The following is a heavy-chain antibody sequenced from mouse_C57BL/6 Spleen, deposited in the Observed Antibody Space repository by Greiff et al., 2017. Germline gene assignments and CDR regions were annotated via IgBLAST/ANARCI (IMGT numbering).Heavy chain of an antibody. D-gene: IGHD2-2*01. CDR1: GYTFTSYW. V-gene: IGHV1-50*01. J-gene: IGHJ4*01. CDR2: IDPSDSYT. Sequence: QVQLQQPGAELVKPGASVKLSCKASGYTFTSYWMQWVKQRPGQGLEWIGEIDPSDSYTNYNQKFKGKATLTVDTSSSTAYMELRSLTSEDSAVYYCTRSVAGLDYYAMDYWGQGTSVTVSS. CDR3: TRSVAGLDYYAMDY.